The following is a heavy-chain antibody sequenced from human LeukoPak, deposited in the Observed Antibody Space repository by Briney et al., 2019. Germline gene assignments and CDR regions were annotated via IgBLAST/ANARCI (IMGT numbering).Heavy chain of an antibody. V-gene: IGHV1-2*02. J-gene: IGHJ4*02. Sequence: ASVKVSCQACGYTFTGYYMHWVQQAPGQGLEWMGWINHNSGGTNYAQKFQERVTITRDTSIRTAYLELRRLRSHETAVYYCARLDTQWEPFSRVAEYWGQGTLVTVSS. CDR1: GYTFTGYY. CDR2: INHNSGGT. CDR3: ARLDTQWEPFSRVAEY. D-gene: IGHD1-26*01.